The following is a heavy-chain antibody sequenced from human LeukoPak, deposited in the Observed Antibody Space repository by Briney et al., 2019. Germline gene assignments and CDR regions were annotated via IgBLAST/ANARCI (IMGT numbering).Heavy chain of an antibody. V-gene: IGHV3-23*01. CDR3: AKDFALLWFGELFLAFDY. J-gene: IGHJ4*02. CDR2: ISGSGGST. D-gene: IGHD3-10*01. Sequence: PGGSLRLSCAASGFTFSSYAMSWVRQAPGKGLEWVSAISGSGGSTYYADSVKGRFTISRDNSKNALYLQMNSLRAEDTAVYYCAKDFALLWFGELFLAFDYWGQGTLVTVPS. CDR1: GFTFSSYA.